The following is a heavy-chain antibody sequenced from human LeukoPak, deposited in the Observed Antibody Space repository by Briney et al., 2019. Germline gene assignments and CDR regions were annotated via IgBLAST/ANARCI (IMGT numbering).Heavy chain of an antibody. V-gene: IGHV4-4*07. CDR1: RGSTSTYY. CDR2: IYPSGNT. CDR3: XXXPXXTXXFXXXXI. J-gene: IGHJ3*02. Sequence: XXXVXRGSTSTYYWSWLRQPAGKGLEWIGRIYPSGNTNFNPSLMSRVTISVDTSKNQFSLKLSSVTAADAAGYYLXXXPXXTXXFXXXXIWGQXXXXTVSS.